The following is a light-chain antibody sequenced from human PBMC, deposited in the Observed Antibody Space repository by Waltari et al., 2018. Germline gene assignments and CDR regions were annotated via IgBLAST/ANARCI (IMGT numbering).Light chain of an antibody. CDR3: QQYNNWLPYT. CDR2: DAS. CDR1: QNVSSN. J-gene: IGKJ2*01. V-gene: IGKV3-15*01. Sequence: EIVMTQSPATLSVSPGESATLSCRASQNVSSNLVWYQQKPGQAPRLLIYDASTRATSIPARFSGSGSGTEFTLTISSLQSEDFAVYYCQQYNNWLPYTFGQGTKLEIK.